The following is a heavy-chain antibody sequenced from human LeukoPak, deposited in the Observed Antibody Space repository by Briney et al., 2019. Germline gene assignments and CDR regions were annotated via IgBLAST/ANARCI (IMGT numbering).Heavy chain of an antibody. D-gene: IGHD3-10*01. V-gene: IGHV4-61*02. Sequence: SETLSLTCTVSGGSISSRSYYWGWIRQPAGKGLEWIGRIYTSGSTNYNPSLKSRVTMSVDTSKNQFSLKLSSVTAADTAVYYCARVSLVQGAPDYYFDYWGQGTLVTVSS. J-gene: IGHJ4*02. CDR1: GGSISSRSYY. CDR2: IYTSGST. CDR3: ARVSLVQGAPDYYFDY.